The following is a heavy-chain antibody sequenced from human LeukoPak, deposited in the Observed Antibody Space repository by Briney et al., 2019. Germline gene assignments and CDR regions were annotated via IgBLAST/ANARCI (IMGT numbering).Heavy chain of an antibody. Sequence: PGGSLRLSCAASGFNFSDFWMTWVRQIPGKGLQWVANIKEDGGEEYHVDSVKGRFTISRDNAKNSLYLQMNSLRAEDTAVYYCARDGAPDAHCSSTSCAIRWGQGTLVTVSS. CDR1: GFNFSDFW. J-gene: IGHJ4*02. CDR2: IKEDGGEE. V-gene: IGHV3-7*01. CDR3: ARDGAPDAHCSSTSCAIR. D-gene: IGHD2-2*01.